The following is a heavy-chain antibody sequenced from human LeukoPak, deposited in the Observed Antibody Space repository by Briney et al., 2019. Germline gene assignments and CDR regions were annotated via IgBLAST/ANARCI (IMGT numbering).Heavy chain of an antibody. Sequence: PGGSLRLSCAASGFTFSSYAMSWVRQAPGKGLEWVSGISGSGGSTYYADSVKGRFTISRDNSKNTLYLQMNSLRAEDTAVYYCAKATAPWSGPLDYWGRGTLVTVSP. D-gene: IGHD3-3*01. CDR3: AKATAPWSGPLDY. J-gene: IGHJ4*02. V-gene: IGHV3-23*01. CDR1: GFTFSSYA. CDR2: ISGSGGST.